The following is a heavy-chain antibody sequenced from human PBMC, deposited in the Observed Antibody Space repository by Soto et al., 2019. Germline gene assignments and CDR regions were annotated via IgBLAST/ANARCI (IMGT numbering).Heavy chain of an antibody. Sequence: GGSLRLSCAASGFTFSSYAMHSVRQAKGKGLEWVAVISYDGSNKYYAGSVKGRFTISRDNSKNTLYLQMNSLRAEDTAVYSCARDDHRGAFGYCGQGSMVTVAS. CDR1: GFTFSSYA. CDR3: ARDDHRGAFGY. CDR2: ISYDGSNK. V-gene: IGHV3-30-3*01. J-gene: IGHJ4*02. D-gene: IGHD3-10*01.